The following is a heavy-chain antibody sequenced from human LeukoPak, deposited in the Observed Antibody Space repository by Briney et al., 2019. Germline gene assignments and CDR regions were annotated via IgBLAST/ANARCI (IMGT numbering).Heavy chain of an antibody. CDR2: IYSGGST. V-gene: IGHV3-53*01. D-gene: IGHD2-15*01. CDR1: GFTVSSNY. Sequence: GGSLRLSCVVSGFTVSSNYMTWVCQAPGKGLEWVSVIYSGGSTYYADSVKGRFTISRDNSKNTLYLQMNSLRAEDTAVYYCARDQLSCSGGTCYSSWGQGALVTVSS. J-gene: IGHJ5*02. CDR3: ARDQLSCSGGTCYSS.